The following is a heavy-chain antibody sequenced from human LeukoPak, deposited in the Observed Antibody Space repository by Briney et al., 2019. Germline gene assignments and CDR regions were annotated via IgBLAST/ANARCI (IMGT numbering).Heavy chain of an antibody. CDR1: AFTVSSNS. J-gene: IGHJ4*02. Sequence: GGSLRLSCAPSAFTVSSNSMTWIRQNPGKGLEWVSAIYYGGSTFYADSVKGRFTISRDSSKNTWNLQMDSLRAEDMAVYYCARIAKDCGGDCFADYWGQGTLVTVSS. CDR3: ARIAKDCGGDCFADY. D-gene: IGHD2-21*01. V-gene: IGHV3-66*01. CDR2: IYYGGST.